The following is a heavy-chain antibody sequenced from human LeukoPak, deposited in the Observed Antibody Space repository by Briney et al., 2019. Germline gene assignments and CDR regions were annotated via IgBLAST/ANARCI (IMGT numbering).Heavy chain of an antibody. CDR1: GYTFTSYD. CDR2: INPNSGGT. V-gene: IGHV1-2*02. CDR3: ARGESEYYYGSGSYYKAPFDY. D-gene: IGHD3-10*01. Sequence: ASVKVSCKASGYTFTSYDINWVRQAPGQGLEWMGWINPNSGGTNYAQKFQGRVTMTRDTSISTAYMELSRLRSDDTAVYYCARGESEYYYGSGSYYKAPFDYWGQGTLVTVSS. J-gene: IGHJ4*02.